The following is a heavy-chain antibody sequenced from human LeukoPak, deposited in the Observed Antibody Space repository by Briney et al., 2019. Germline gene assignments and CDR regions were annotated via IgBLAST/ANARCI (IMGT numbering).Heavy chain of an antibody. Sequence: PGGSLTLLCAAAGFTFTSYSMIWVRQAPGKGLEWVASISGSGGSTYYADSVKGRFTISRVNSKNTLYLQMNSLRAEDTAVYYCAKPGVVRGDPLHPHFDYWGQGTLVTVSS. D-gene: IGHD3-10*01. J-gene: IGHJ4*02. CDR2: ISGSGGST. CDR1: GFTFTSYS. CDR3: AKPGVVRGDPLHPHFDY. V-gene: IGHV3-23*01.